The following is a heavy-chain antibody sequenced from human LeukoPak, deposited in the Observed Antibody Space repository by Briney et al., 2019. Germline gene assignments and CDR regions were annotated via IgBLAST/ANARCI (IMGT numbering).Heavy chain of an antibody. CDR1: GGSISSYY. Sequence: SETLSLTCTVSGGSISSYYWSWIRQPPGKGLEWIGYIYYSGSTNYNPSLKSRVTISVDTSKNQFSLKLSSVTAADTAVYYCARGVAGIYGYYYYYYYMDAWGKGTTVTISS. V-gene: IGHV4-59*01. CDR2: IYYSGST. J-gene: IGHJ6*03. D-gene: IGHD3-10*01. CDR3: ARGVAGIYGYYYYYYYMDA.